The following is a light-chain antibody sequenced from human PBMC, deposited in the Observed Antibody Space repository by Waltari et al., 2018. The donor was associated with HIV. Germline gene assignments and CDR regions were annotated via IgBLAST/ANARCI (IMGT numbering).Light chain of an antibody. CDR1: TLGSKY. V-gene: IGLV3-1*01. CDR3: HSWDTNNVQV. J-gene: IGLJ3*02. Sequence: SFELIQPPSVSVSPGQTAAITCSGDTLGSKYACWFQQKPGQSPVLVISQDSKRPSGFPERFSGSKSGNTATLTISGTQAMDEADYYCHSWDTNNVQVFGGGTKLTVL. CDR2: QDS.